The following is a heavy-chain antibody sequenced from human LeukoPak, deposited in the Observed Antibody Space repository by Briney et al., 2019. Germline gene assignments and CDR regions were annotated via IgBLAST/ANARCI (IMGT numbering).Heavy chain of an antibody. CDR2: INPNSGGT. J-gene: IGHJ4*02. CDR1: GYTFTGYY. V-gene: IGHV1-2*04. D-gene: IGHD3-16*02. CDR3: AREPYYDYVWGSYRPYYFDY. Sequence: ASVKVSCKASGYTFTGYYMHWVRQAPGQGLEWMGWINPNSGGTNYAQKFQGWVTMTRDTSISTAYMELSRLRSDDTAVYYCAREPYYDYVWGSYRPYYFDYWGQGTLVTVSS.